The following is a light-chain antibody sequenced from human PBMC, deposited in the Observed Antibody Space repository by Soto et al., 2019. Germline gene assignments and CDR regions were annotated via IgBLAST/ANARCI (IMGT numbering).Light chain of an antibody. CDR1: QSLGSN. Sequence: EIVMTQSPATLSVSRGERATLSCRASQSLGSNLAWYQQKPGQAPRLLIYGAYTRATDIPARFSGTGSGTEFTLTISSLQSEDFAIYYCQQYNNWPAITFGQGTRL. V-gene: IGKV3-15*01. CDR2: GAY. J-gene: IGKJ5*01. CDR3: QQYNNWPAIT.